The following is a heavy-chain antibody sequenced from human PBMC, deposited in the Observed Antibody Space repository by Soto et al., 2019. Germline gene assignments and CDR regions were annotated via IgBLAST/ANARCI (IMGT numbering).Heavy chain of an antibody. CDR2: IYHSGST. CDR1: GGSISSGGYS. V-gene: IGHV4-30-2*01. Sequence: NPSETLSLTCAVSGGSISSGGYSWSWIRQPPGKGLEWIGYIYHSGSTYYNPSLKSRVTISVDRSKNQFSLKLSSVTAADTAVYYCARENNWFDPWGQGTLVTVSS. J-gene: IGHJ5*02. CDR3: ARENNWFDP.